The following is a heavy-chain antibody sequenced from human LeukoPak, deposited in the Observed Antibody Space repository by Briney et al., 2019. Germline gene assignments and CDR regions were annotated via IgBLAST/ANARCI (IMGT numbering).Heavy chain of an antibody. CDR1: GGYFSGYY. Sequence: SETLSLTCAVYGGYFSGYYWSWIRQPPGKGLEWIGEINHSGSTNYNPSLKSRVTISVDTSKNQFSLKLSSVTAADTAVYYCARVSIGVAGWFDPWGQGTLVTVSS. CDR3: ARVSIGVAGWFDP. D-gene: IGHD6-19*01. J-gene: IGHJ5*02. V-gene: IGHV4-34*01. CDR2: INHSGST.